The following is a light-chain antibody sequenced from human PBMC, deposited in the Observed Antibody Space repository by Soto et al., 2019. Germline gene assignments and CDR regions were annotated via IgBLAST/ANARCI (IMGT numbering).Light chain of an antibody. V-gene: IGKV3-20*01. CDR3: QQYGSSPLT. CDR1: QSVSSSY. J-gene: IGKJ4*01. Sequence: EIVLTQSPGTLSLSPGERATLSCRASQSVSSSYLAWYQQKPGQAPRLLIYGASSRATGIPDRFSGSGSGTDFALTISRVEPEDVAVYYWQQYGSSPLTFGGGTKVEIK. CDR2: GAS.